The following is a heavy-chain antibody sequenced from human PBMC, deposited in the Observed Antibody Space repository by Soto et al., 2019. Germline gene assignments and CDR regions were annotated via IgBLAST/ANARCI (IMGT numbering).Heavy chain of an antibody. Sequence: QVQLVQSGAEVKKPGASVKVSCKASGYTFTSYGISWVRQAPGQGLEWMGWISAYNGNTNYAQKLQGRXTXTXXTPTSTAYMELRSLRSDDTAVYYCARDRGAYGMDVWGQGTTVTVSS. CDR2: ISAYNGNT. CDR1: GYTFTSYG. V-gene: IGHV1-18*01. CDR3: ARDRGAYGMDV. J-gene: IGHJ6*02.